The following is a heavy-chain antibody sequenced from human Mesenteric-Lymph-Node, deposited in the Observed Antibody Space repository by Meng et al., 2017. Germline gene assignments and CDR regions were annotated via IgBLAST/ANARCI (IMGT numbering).Heavy chain of an antibody. D-gene: IGHD3-22*01. CDR3: TREDRGAFDI. CDR1: GFTFGDYA. CDR2: IRSKAYGGTT. V-gene: IGHV3-49*04. Sequence: GESLKISCAASGFTFGDYAMSWVRQAPGKGLEWVGFIRSKAYGGTTEYAASVKGRFTISRDDSKSIAYLQMNSLKTEDTAVYYCTREDRGAFDIWGQGTMVTVSS. J-gene: IGHJ3*02.